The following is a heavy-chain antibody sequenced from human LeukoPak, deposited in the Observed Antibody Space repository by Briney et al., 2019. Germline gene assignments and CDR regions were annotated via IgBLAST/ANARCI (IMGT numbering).Heavy chain of an antibody. CDR1: GFGFSGYA. Sequence: PGGSLRLSCASSGFGFSGYAMIWVRQAPGKGLELVSTISGSGASTFYADSVRGRFITSKDIPSNIVYLQMNSLRAEDTAVYYCAKCSRGYTNYYFDYWGQGTLVTVSS. CDR2: ISGSGAST. V-gene: IGHV3-23*01. CDR3: AKCSRGYTNYYFDY. J-gene: IGHJ4*02. D-gene: IGHD2-2*02.